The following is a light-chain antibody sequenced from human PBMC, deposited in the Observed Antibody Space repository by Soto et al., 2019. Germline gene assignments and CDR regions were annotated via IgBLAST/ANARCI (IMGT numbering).Light chain of an antibody. CDR3: QQYNNWPPWT. V-gene: IGKV3-15*01. J-gene: IGKJ1*01. CDR2: GAS. CDR1: QNIRNN. Sequence: EVVMTQSPASLSVSPGDRATLSCRASQNIRNNLAWYQQKPGQSPRLLISGASTREAGIPGRFSGSGSGTEFTLIISSLQSEDFAVYYGQQYNNWPPWTFGQGTKVELK.